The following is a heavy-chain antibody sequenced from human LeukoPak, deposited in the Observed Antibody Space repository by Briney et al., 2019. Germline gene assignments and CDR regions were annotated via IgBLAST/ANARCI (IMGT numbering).Heavy chain of an antibody. CDR3: ANNPRGPRPRYCSSTSCSSDYYYYMDV. V-gene: IGHV3-30*02. D-gene: IGHD2-2*01. Sequence: PGGSLRLSCAASGFTFSSYGMHWVRQAPGKGLEWVAFIRYDGSNKYYADSVKGRFTISRDNSKNTLYLQMNNLRAEDTAVYYCANNPRGPRPRYCSSTSCSSDYYYYMDVWGKGTTVTVSS. CDR2: IRYDGSNK. CDR1: GFTFSSYG. J-gene: IGHJ6*03.